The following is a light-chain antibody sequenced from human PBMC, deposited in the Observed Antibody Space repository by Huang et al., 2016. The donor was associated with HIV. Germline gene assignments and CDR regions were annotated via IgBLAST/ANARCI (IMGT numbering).Light chain of an antibody. CDR1: QNVRNN. V-gene: IGKV3D-15*01. Sequence: EIKMTQSPATLSVSPGGRVTLSCRASQNVRNNLVWYQQKTGKAPRRLIYDTSTRASGIPARFSGSGSGTEFTLTISGLQSEDFAIYYCQQYDKWPPGLTFGGGTKVEI. CDR3: QQYDKWPPGLT. J-gene: IGKJ4*01. CDR2: DTS.